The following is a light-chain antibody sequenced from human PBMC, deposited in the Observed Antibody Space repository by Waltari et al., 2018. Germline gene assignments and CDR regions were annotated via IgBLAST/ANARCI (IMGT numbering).Light chain of an antibody. V-gene: IGKV3-11*01. Sequence: EIVLTQSPATLSLSPGERATLSCRASQSVSTYLAWYQQKPGQATRVLIYDASNRATGIPARFSGSGSGTDFTLTISSLESEDFAVYYCQQRSDWPLTFGGGTKVEIK. J-gene: IGKJ4*01. CDR2: DAS. CDR1: QSVSTY. CDR3: QQRSDWPLT.